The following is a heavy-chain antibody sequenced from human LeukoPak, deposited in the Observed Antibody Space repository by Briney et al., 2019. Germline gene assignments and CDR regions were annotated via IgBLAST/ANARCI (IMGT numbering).Heavy chain of an antibody. D-gene: IGHD1-26*01. Sequence: PGGSLRLSCAASGLTFTDFWMNWVRQAPGKGLEWVGFIWYDGSNNYHADSVKGRFTISRDNSKNTVHLQMNSLRAEDTAVYYCAKDKGLISGKYYFDYWGQGALVTVPS. J-gene: IGHJ4*02. CDR3: AKDKGLISGKYYFDY. V-gene: IGHV3-30*02. CDR2: IWYDGSNN. CDR1: GLTFTDFW.